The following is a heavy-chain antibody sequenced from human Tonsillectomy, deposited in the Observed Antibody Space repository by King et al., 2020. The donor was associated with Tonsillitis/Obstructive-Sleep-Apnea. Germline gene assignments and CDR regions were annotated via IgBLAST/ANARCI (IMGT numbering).Heavy chain of an antibody. CDR2: IYCSGST. CDR1: GGSISSSRYY. D-gene: IGHD7-27*01. CDR3: ARLTGEDAVDI. Sequence: MQLQESGPGLVKPSETLSLTCTVSGGSISSSRYYWGWIRQPPGEGLGWIGNIYCSGSTYYHPYLKSRVTISVDTSKNQFSLKLSSVTAADTAVYYCARLTGEDAVDIWGQGTMVTVSS. V-gene: IGHV4-39*01. J-gene: IGHJ3*02.